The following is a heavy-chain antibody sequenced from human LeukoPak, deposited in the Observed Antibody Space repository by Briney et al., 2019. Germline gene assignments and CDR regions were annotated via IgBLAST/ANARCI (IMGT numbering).Heavy chain of an antibody. V-gene: IGHV4-39*01. CDR1: GGSISTTSYY. D-gene: IGHD3-3*01. CDR3: ARRTWGGPHYFDY. Sequence: SETLSLTCTVSGGSISTTSYYWGWIRQPPGKGLEWIGNIYYSGSTFYNASFKSRVTISVDTSKNQFSLKVNSMTAADTAVYFCARRTWGGPHYFDYWGQGTLVTVSS. J-gene: IGHJ4*02. CDR2: IYYSGST.